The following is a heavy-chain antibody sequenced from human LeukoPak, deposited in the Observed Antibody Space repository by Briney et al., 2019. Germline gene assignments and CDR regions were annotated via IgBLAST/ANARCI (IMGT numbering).Heavy chain of an antibody. CDR1: GGSISSYY. Sequence: SETLSLTCTVSGGSISSYYWSWIRQPPGKGLEWIGRIYTSGSTNYNPSLKSRVTMSVDTSKNQFSLKLSSVTAADTAVYYCARDPEYSSSTWGNWFDPWGQGTLVTVSS. CDR3: ARDPEYSSSTWGNWFDP. J-gene: IGHJ5*02. V-gene: IGHV4-4*07. CDR2: IYTSGST. D-gene: IGHD6-6*01.